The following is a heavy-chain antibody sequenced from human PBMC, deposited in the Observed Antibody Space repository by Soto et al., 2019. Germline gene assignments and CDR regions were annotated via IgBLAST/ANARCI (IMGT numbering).Heavy chain of an antibody. J-gene: IGHJ4*02. Sequence: SVKLSGKASGCTFSSYAISCVRQAPEQGLEWMGGIIPIFGTANYARKFQGRVTITADESTSTAYMELSSLRSEDTAVYYCATATYYDSSGLFGDYWGQGTLVTVSS. CDR1: GCTFSSYA. D-gene: IGHD3-22*01. CDR3: ATATYYDSSGLFGDY. CDR2: IIPIFGTA. V-gene: IGHV1-69*13.